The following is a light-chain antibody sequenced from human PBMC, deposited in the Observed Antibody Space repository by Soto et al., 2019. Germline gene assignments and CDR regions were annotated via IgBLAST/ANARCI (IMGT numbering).Light chain of an antibody. CDR1: QSVSSSH. Sequence: EIVLTQSPATLSLSPGERATLSCGASQSVSSSHLAWYQQKPGLAPRLLIYDASRRTTGIPDRFRGSGSGTDFTLTISRLEPEDFAVYYCQQYCSSPFTFGPGTKVDIK. J-gene: IGKJ3*01. CDR3: QQYCSSPFT. V-gene: IGKV3D-20*01. CDR2: DAS.